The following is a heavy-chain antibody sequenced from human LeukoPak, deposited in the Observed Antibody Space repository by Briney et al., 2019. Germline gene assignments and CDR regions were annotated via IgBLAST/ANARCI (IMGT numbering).Heavy chain of an antibody. CDR3: ARDSSGSYLDY. CDR1: GFTFSSYA. Sequence: SGGSLRLSCAASGFTFSSYAMSWVSQAPGKGLEWVSAISGSGGSTYYADSVKGRFTISRDNSKNTLYLQMNSLRAEDTAVYYCARDSSGSYLDYWGQGTLVTVSS. J-gene: IGHJ4*02. CDR2: ISGSGGST. D-gene: IGHD1-26*01. V-gene: IGHV3-23*01.